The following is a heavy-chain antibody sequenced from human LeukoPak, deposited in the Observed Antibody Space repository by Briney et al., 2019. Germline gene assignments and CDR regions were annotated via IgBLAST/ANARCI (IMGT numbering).Heavy chain of an antibody. CDR2: TYYRLKWYN. CDR1: GDSVSTNSAT. CDR3: ARLVGASWFDS. J-gene: IGHJ5*01. V-gene: IGHV6-1*01. Sequence: SQTLSLTCAISGDSVSTNSATWTWLRQSPSRGLEWLGRTYYRLKWYNGYAVSMKSRITINPDTSKNQFSLQLNSVTPEDTAVYYCARLVGASWFDSWGQGTLVTVSS. D-gene: IGHD1-26*01.